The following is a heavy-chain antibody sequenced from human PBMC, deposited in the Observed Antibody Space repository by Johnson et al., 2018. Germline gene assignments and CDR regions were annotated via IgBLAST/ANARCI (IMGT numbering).Heavy chain of an antibody. Sequence: VQLVESGGGLVQPGGSLRLSCAASGLSITNYAMIWVRQAPGKGLEWVPGISGSGGARNYLESVKGRFTIPRDNSKNTLFLQMSDLRPEDTALYYCARVPNPILPFLEDPMWGQGTGVTVSS. CDR2: ISGSGGAR. CDR3: ARVPNPILPFLEDPM. CDR1: GLSITNYA. V-gene: IGHV3-23*04. D-gene: IGHD3-3*01. J-gene: IGHJ3*01.